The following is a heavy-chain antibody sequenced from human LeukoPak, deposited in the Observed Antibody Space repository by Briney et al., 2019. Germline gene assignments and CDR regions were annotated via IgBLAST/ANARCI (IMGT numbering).Heavy chain of an antibody. CDR2: IYYGGST. D-gene: IGHD6-19*01. J-gene: IGHJ4*02. CDR3: ARHREGLWLVPAVDY. Sequence: PSETLSLTCTVSGGSIRSYYWSWIRQPPGKGLEWIGYIYYGGSTNYNPSLKSRVSISVDTSKNQFSLKLSSVTAADTAVYYCARHREGLWLVPAVDYWGQGTLVTVSS. V-gene: IGHV4-59*08. CDR1: GGSIRSYY.